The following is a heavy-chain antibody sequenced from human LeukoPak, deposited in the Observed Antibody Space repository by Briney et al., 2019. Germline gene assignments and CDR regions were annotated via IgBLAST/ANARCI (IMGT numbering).Heavy chain of an antibody. CDR1: GGTFSSYA. V-gene: IGHV1-69*04. D-gene: IGHD3-10*01. CDR2: IIPILGIA. Sequence: SVKVSCKASGGTFSSYAISWVRQAPGQGLEWMGRIIPILGIANYAQKFQGRVTITADKSTSTAYMELSSLRSEDTAVYYCARAAYYYGSGGYYHFDYWGQGTLVTVSS. CDR3: ARAAYYYGSGGYYHFDY. J-gene: IGHJ4*02.